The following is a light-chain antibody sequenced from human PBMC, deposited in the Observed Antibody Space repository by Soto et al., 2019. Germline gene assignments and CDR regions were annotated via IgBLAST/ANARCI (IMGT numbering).Light chain of an antibody. J-gene: IGKJ1*01. V-gene: IGKV3-15*01. CDR2: SGY. Sequence: FVVTQSPDTLSLSPGETATLSCRASQSVSSSVAWYQHKPGQSPRLVVYSGYKRSPGIPARFSGSGSVTDFTLTISSLESDDFAIYYCQPRYSCLLVFGPGTKVEVK. CDR3: QPRYSCLLV. CDR1: QSVSSS.